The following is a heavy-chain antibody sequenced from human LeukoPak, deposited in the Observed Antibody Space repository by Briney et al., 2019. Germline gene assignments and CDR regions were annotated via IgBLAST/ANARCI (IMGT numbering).Heavy chain of an antibody. V-gene: IGHV1-46*01. J-gene: IGHJ5*02. D-gene: IGHD4-17*01. Sequence: ASAKVSCKASGYTFTSYYMHWVRQAPGQGLEWMGIINPSGGSTSYAQKFQGRVTMTRDTSTSTVYMELSSLRSEDTAVYYCASITVTTNWFDPWGQGTLVTVSS. CDR1: GYTFTSYY. CDR2: INPSGGST. CDR3: ASITVTTNWFDP.